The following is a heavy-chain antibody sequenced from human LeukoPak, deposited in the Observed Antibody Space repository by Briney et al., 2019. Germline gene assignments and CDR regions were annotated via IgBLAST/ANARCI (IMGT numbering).Heavy chain of an antibody. D-gene: IGHD3-10*01. V-gene: IGHV3-7*01. CDR1: GFTFTTYW. Sequence: PGGSLRLSCAASGFTFTTYWMSWVRQAPGKGLEWVANIKQDGSEKYYVDSVKGRFTISRDNAKNSLYLQMNSLRAEDTAVYYCARDNMVRGVIWVDYYYYMGVWGKGTTVTISS. J-gene: IGHJ6*03. CDR3: ARDNMVRGVIWVDYYYYMGV. CDR2: IKQDGSEK.